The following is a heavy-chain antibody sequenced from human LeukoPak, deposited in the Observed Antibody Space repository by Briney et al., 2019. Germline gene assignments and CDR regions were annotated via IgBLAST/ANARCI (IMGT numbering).Heavy chain of an antibody. Sequence: EASVKVFCKASGYTFTSYGISWVRQAPGQGLEWMGWISAYNGNTNYAQKLQGRVTMTTDTSTSTAYMELRSLRSDDTAVYYCATIGYCSSTSCPYYYYGMDVWGKGTTVTVSS. CDR3: ATIGYCSSTSCPYYYYGMDV. V-gene: IGHV1-18*04. CDR1: GYTFTSYG. CDR2: ISAYNGNT. D-gene: IGHD2-2*01. J-gene: IGHJ6*04.